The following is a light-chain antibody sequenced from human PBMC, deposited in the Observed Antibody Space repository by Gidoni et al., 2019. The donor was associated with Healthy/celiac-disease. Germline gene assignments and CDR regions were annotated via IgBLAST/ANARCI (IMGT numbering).Light chain of an antibody. Sequence: EIVLTQSPGTLFLSPGERATFSCRASQSVSSSYLAWYQQKPGQAPRLLIYGASSRATGIPDRFSGSGSGTDFTLTISRLEPEDFAVYYCQQYGSSFTFGPGTKVDIK. J-gene: IGKJ3*01. CDR3: QQYGSSFT. V-gene: IGKV3-20*01. CDR1: QSVSSSY. CDR2: GAS.